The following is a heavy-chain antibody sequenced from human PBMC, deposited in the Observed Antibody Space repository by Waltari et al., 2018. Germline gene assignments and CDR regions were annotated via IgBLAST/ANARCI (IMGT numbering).Heavy chain of an antibody. V-gene: IGHV3-33*01. Sequence: QVQLVESGGGVVQPGRSLRLSCAASGFTFSSYGMHWVRQAPGKGLEWVAVIWYDGRNKYYADAVKGRFTISRDNSKNTLYLQMNSLRAEDTAVYYCARVRVAVAGTDDFDYWGQGTLVTVSS. J-gene: IGHJ4*02. CDR3: ARVRVAVAGTDDFDY. CDR2: IWYDGRNK. D-gene: IGHD6-19*01. CDR1: GFTFSSYG.